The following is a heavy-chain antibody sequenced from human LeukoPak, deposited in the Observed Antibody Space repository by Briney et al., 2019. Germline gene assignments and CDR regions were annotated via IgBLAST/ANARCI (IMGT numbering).Heavy chain of an antibody. CDR3: ARVSYYYGSGSYSSRFDY. D-gene: IGHD3-10*01. CDR1: GGSISSYY. J-gene: IGHJ4*02. Sequence: SETLSLTCTVSGGSISSYYWSWIRQPPGQGLEWIGYIYYSGSTNYNPSLKSRVTISVDTSKNQFSLKLSSVTAADTAVYYCARVSYYYGSGSYSSRFDYWGQGTLVTVSS. CDR2: IYYSGST. V-gene: IGHV4-59*01.